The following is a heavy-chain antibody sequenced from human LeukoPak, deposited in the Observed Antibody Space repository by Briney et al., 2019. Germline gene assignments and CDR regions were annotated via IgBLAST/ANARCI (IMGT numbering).Heavy chain of an antibody. J-gene: IGHJ6*03. CDR2: ISAYNGNT. D-gene: IGHD3-3*01. CDR1: GYTFTSYG. V-gene: IGHV1-18*01. CDR3: ARIVLRFLEWLGSNMDV. Sequence: ASVKVSCKASGYTFTSYGISWVRQAPGQGLEWMGWISAYNGNTNYAQKLQGRVTMTTDTSTSTAYMELRSLRSDDTAVYYCARIVLRFLEWLGSNMDVWGKGTTVTVSS.